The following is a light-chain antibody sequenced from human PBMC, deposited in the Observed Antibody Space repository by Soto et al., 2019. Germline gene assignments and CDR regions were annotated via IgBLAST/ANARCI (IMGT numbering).Light chain of an antibody. CDR1: QGISSY. J-gene: IGKJ3*01. CDR2: AAS. Sequence: DIQLTQSPSFLSASVGDRVTITCRASQGISSYLAWYQQKPGKAPKLLIYAASTLQSAVPSRFSGSGSGTEFTLTISSLQPEDFATYYCQQLNSYPPVTFGPGTKVDIK. CDR3: QQLNSYPPVT. V-gene: IGKV1-9*01.